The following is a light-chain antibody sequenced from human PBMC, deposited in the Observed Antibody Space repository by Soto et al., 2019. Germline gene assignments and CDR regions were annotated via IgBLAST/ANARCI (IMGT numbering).Light chain of an antibody. J-gene: IGKJ1*01. CDR3: QQYGDRPRT. Sequence: VVLTQSPATLSVSPGDRATLSCMASQDIGSAVAWYHQRSGQAPRLLIFDASIRVPTTPARFSGSVSGTEFTLTISSLESEEFAVYFCQQYGDRPRTFGQGTKV. CDR2: DAS. CDR1: QDIGSA. V-gene: IGKV3-15*01.